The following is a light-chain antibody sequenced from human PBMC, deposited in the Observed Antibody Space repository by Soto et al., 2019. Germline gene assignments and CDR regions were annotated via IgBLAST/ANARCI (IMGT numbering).Light chain of an antibody. CDR1: QNVRSNE. J-gene: IGKJ4*01. Sequence: EIVLTQSPGTLSLSPGERATLSCRASQNVRSNELAWYQQKPGQAPRLLIYGASSRATAIPDRVSGSGSGTAFTLTISRLEPDDFAVYYCQQYGSSPLTFAGGTKVEFK. V-gene: IGKV3-20*01. CDR2: GAS. CDR3: QQYGSSPLT.